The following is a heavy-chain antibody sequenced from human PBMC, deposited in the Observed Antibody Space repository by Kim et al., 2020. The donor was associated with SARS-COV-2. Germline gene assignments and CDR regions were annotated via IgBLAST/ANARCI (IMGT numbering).Heavy chain of an antibody. V-gene: IGHV3-23*03. Sequence: GGSLRLSCAASGFTFSSYAMSWVRQAPGKGLEWVSVIYSGGSSTYYADSVKGRFTISRDKSKNTLYLQMNSLRAEDTAVYYCAKAGRGRPMDYWGQGTLVTVSS. D-gene: IGHD1-1*01. CDR1: GFTFSSYA. CDR2: IYSGGSST. J-gene: IGHJ4*02. CDR3: AKAGRGRPMDY.